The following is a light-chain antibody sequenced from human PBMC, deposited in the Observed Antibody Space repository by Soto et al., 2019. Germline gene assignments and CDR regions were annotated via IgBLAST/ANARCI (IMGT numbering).Light chain of an antibody. Sequence: QSALTQPASVSGSPGQSITISCTGTSSDVGSYNLVSWYQQHPGKAPKLMIYEGSKRPSGVSNRFSGSKSGNTASLPISGLQAEDEADYYCCSYAGSSTRRVFGGGTKLTVL. V-gene: IGLV2-23*01. CDR3: CSYAGSSTRRV. J-gene: IGLJ2*01. CDR1: SSDVGSYNL. CDR2: EGS.